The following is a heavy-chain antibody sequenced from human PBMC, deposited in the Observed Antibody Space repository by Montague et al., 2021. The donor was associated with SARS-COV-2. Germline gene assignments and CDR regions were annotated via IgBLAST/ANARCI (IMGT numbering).Heavy chain of an antibody. CDR1: GGSISGYY. V-gene: IGHV4-59*01. D-gene: IGHD3-3*01. J-gene: IGHJ5*02. CDR2: IYYSGST. Sequence: SETLSLTCTVSGGSISGYYWSWIRQPPGKGLEWIGYIYYSGSTNYNPSLKSRVTISVDTSKNQFSLKLSSVTAADTAVYYCARCITIFGVVGSWFDPWGQGTLVTVSS. CDR3: ARCITIFGVVGSWFDP.